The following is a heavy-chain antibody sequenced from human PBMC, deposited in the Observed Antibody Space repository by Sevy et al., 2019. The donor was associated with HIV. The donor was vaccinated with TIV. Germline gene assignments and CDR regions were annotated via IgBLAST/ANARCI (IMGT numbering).Heavy chain of an antibody. Sequence: SETLSLTCAVYNGSFSGYYWSWIRQPPGKGLEWIGEINHSGGTNYNPSLRSRVIISVDTSKNQFSLRMNAMTAADTAVYYCARGSPSGFNWLDPWGQGTLVTVSS. V-gene: IGHV4-34*01. D-gene: IGHD1-1*01. CDR1: NGSFSGYY. CDR3: ARGSPSGFNWLDP. CDR2: INHSGGT. J-gene: IGHJ5*02.